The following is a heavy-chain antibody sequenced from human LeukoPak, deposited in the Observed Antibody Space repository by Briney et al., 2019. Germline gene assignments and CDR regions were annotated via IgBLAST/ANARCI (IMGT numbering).Heavy chain of an antibody. CDR1: GYTFTGYY. D-gene: IGHD2-21*01. J-gene: IGHJ6*02. V-gene: IGHV1-2*02. CDR2: VNPNSGGA. Sequence: ASVKVSCKASGYTFTGYYIHWVRQAPGQGLEWMGWVNPNSGGAIYEEKFQGRVNMTRDTSISTAYMELTGLRSDDTAVYYCARRLQIVWYGLDVWGQGTSVTVSS. CDR3: ARRLQIVWYGLDV.